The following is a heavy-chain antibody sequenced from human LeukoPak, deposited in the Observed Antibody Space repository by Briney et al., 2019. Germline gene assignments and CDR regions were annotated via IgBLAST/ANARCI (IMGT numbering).Heavy chain of an antibody. CDR2: ISAYNGNT. Sequence: ASVKVSCKASGYTFTSYGISWVRQAPGQGLEWMGWISAYNGNTNYAQKLQGRVTMTTDTSTSTAYMELRSLRSDDTAAYYCARDLTYTYWFDPWGQGTLVTVSS. CDR1: GYTFTSYG. D-gene: IGHD4-11*01. CDR3: ARDLTYTYWFDP. J-gene: IGHJ5*02. V-gene: IGHV1-18*01.